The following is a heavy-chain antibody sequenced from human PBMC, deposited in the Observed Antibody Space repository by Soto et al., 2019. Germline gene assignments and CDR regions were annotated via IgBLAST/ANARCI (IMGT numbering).Heavy chain of an antibody. CDR2: IIPIFGTA. J-gene: IGHJ4*02. D-gene: IGHD6-25*01. V-gene: IGHV1-69*12. CDR3: ARPFREGPTYRSGFDY. Sequence: QVQLVQSGAEVKKPGSSVKVSCKASGGTFSSYAISWVRQAPGQGLEWMGGIIPIFGTANYAQKFQGRVTSTADESTSTADMELSSLRSEDTAVYYCARPFREGPTYRSGFDYWGQGTLVTVSS. CDR1: GGTFSSYA.